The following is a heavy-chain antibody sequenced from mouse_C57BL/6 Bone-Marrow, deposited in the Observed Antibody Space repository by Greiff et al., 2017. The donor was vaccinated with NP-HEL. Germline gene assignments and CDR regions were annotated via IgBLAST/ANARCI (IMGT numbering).Heavy chain of an antibody. D-gene: IGHD2-3*01. CDR2: IDPSDSET. V-gene: IGHV1-52*01. CDR3: ARMMDYLTWFAY. J-gene: IGHJ3*01. CDR1: GYTFTSYW. Sequence: QVQLQQPGAELVRPGSSVKLSCKASGYTFTSYWMHWVKQRPIQGLEWIGNIDPSDSETHYNQKFKDKATLTVAKSSSTAYMQLSSLTSEDSAVYYGARMMDYLTWFAYWGQGTLVTVSA.